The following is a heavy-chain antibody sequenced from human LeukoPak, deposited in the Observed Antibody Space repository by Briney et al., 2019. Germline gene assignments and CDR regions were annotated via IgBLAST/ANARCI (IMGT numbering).Heavy chain of an antibody. Sequence: PGGSLRLSCAVSGFTFNNYLMSWVRQAPGKGLEWVAMIGLDGSQRYYVDSVRGRFTISRDNAKSSLYLQMNSLRVEDSAVYYCGAEPRSLQSNWGQGTLVTVSS. CDR3: GAEPRSLQSN. CDR2: IGLDGSQR. V-gene: IGHV3-7*01. CDR1: GFTFNNYL. J-gene: IGHJ4*02. D-gene: IGHD5/OR15-5a*01.